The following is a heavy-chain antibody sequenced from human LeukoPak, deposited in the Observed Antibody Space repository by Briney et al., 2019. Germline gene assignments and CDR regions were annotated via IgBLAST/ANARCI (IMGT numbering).Heavy chain of an antibody. J-gene: IGHJ4*02. CDR2: IYYSGST. Sequence: PSETLSLTCSVSAGSIRSDNYYWSWIRQFPGKGLEWIGYIYYSGSTYYNPSLKSRVTISLDTSKSHFSLNLNSVTAADTAIYYFARLYGSGSNYLDYWGQGTLVTVSS. CDR1: AGSIRSDNYY. D-gene: IGHD3-10*01. CDR3: ARLYGSGSNYLDY. V-gene: IGHV4-31*03.